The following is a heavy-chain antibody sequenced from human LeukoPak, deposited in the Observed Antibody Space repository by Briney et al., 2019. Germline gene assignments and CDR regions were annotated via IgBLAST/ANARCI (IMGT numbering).Heavy chain of an antibody. D-gene: IGHD4-17*01. V-gene: IGHV1-69*13. CDR3: ARDSYGDYYFDY. CDR1: GGTFSSYA. J-gene: IGHJ4*02. Sequence: SVKVSCKASGGTFSSYAISWVRQAPGQGLEWMGGIIPIFGTANYAQKFQGRVTITADESTSTAYMELSSLRSEVTAAYYCARDSYGDYYFDYWGQGTLVTVSS. CDR2: IIPIFGTA.